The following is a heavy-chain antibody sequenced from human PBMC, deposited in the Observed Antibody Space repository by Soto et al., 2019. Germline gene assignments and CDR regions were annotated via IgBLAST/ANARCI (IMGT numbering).Heavy chain of an antibody. Sequence: QVQLVESGGGVVQPGRSLRLSCAASGFTFSRYAIHWVRQAPGKGLEWVAVIYYDGTNKYYADSVKGRFTISRDNSKXXXXXXXXXXXXXXXXXXXXXRXAXXXXXXRDAFDIWGQGTKVTVSS. V-gene: IGHV3-33*03. CDR2: IYYDGTNK. J-gene: IGHJ3*02. CDR1: GFTFSRYA. CDR3: XRXAXXXXXXRDAFDI.